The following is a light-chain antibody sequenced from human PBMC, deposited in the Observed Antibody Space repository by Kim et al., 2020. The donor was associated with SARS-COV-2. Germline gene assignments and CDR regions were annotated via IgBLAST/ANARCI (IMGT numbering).Light chain of an antibody. V-gene: IGLV3-1*01. Sequence: SYELTQPPSVSVSPGQTASITCSGDKLGDKYACWYQQKPGQSPVLVIYQDSKRPSGIPERFFGSNSGNTATLTISGTQAMDEADYYCQAWDSSTRVFGGGTQLTVL. J-gene: IGLJ2*01. CDR3: QAWDSSTRV. CDR2: QDS. CDR1: KLGDKY.